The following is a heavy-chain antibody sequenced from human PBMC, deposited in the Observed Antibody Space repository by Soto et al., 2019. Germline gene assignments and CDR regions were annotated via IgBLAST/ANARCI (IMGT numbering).Heavy chain of an antibody. CDR3: ARDRVWDSGFFDY. CDR2: IYYSGST. J-gene: IGHJ4*02. CDR1: GGSISSGGYY. Sequence: QVQLQESGPGLVKHSQTLSLTCTVSGGSISSGGYYWSWIRQHPGKGLEWIGYIYYSGSTYYNPSLKSRVTISVDTPKNQFSLKLSSVTAADTTVYYCARDRVWDSGFFDYWGQGTLVTVSS. D-gene: IGHD5-12*01. V-gene: IGHV4-31*03.